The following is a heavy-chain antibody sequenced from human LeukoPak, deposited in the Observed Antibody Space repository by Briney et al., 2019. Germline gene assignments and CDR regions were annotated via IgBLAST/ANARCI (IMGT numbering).Heavy chain of an antibody. V-gene: IGHV4-39*07. CDR1: GGSIRSSSYY. D-gene: IGHD5-24*01. CDR2: IYYSGST. J-gene: IGHJ4*02. CDR3: AERRDGYNWLDY. Sequence: PSETLSLTCTVSGGSIRSSSYYRGWIRQPPGKGLEWIGSIYYSGSTYYNPSLKSRVTMSVDTSKNQFSLKLSSVTAADTAVYYCAERRDGYNWLDYWGQGTLVSVSS.